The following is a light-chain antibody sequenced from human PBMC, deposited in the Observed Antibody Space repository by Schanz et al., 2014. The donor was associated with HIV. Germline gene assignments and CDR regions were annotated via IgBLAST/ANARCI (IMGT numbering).Light chain of an antibody. CDR1: QTISSW. V-gene: IGKV1-5*03. CDR3: QQCVTYPYT. CDR2: LAS. J-gene: IGKJ2*01. Sequence: DIQMTQSPSTLSTSVGDRVTLTCRASQTISSWLAWYQQKPGRAPNLLIYLASTLQTGVSSRFSGSGSGTEFTLTISGLLPDDFATYYCQQCVTYPYTFGQGTKLDIK.